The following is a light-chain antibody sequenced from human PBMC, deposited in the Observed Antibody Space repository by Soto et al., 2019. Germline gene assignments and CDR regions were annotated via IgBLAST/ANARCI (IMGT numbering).Light chain of an antibody. CDR1: QSISTW. V-gene: IGKV1-5*03. J-gene: IGKJ1*01. CDR2: KAS. Sequence: QMTQSPSTLSASVGDTVTITCRASQSISTWMAWYQQKPGKAPKLLIYKASTLESGVPSRFSGSGSGTEFTLTISSLQPDDFATYYCQQYNTYSTFGHGTKVEIK. CDR3: QQYNTYST.